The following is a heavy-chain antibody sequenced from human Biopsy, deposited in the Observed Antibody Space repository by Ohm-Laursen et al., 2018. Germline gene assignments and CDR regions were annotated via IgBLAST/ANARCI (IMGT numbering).Heavy chain of an antibody. Sequence: SETLSLTWIVSGGSINNFYWSWIRQPPGKGLEWIGIIYYSGNTKYNPSLKSRVTISVDTSKNQFSLKLSSVAAADTAIFFCARLYRLDDYWNDDPPDAFDVWGQGTRVTVSS. D-gene: IGHD1-1*01. CDR2: IYYSGNT. J-gene: IGHJ3*01. CDR3: ARLYRLDDYWNDDPPDAFDV. CDR1: GGSINNFY. V-gene: IGHV4-59*01.